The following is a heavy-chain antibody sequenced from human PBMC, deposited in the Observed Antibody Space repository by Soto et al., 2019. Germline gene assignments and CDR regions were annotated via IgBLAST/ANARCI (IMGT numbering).Heavy chain of an antibody. V-gene: IGHV4-61*07. J-gene: IGHJ5*02. CDR2: TDYSGNS. CDR3: ARQSSYDSEPYHYWFDP. D-gene: IGHD3-22*01. Sequence: WIWIRQPPGKGLEWIGYTDYSGNSDRNPSLMSRVTISIDRSKNQFSLTLRSVTAADTAVYSCARQSSYDSEPYHYWFDPWGRGILVTVSS.